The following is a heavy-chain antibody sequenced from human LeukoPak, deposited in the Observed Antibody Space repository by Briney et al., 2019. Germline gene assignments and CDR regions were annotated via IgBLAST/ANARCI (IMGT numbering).Heavy chain of an antibody. J-gene: IGHJ3*02. D-gene: IGHD1-26*01. V-gene: IGHV3-30*03. CDR1: GFTFSSYG. CDR2: ISYDGSNK. CDR3: ARDSDKVGDTTRAFDI. Sequence: GGSLRLSCAASGFTFSSYGMHWVRQAAGKGLEWVAAISYDGSNKYYADSVKGRFTISRDNSKHMLYLQVNSLRAEDTAVYYCARDSDKVGDTTRAFDIWGQGTMVTVSS.